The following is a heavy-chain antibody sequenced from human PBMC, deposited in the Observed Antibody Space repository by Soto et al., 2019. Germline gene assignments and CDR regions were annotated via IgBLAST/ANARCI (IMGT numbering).Heavy chain of an antibody. Sequence: GASVKVSCKASGYTFTSYGISWVRQAPGQGLEWMGWISAYNGNTNYAQKLQGRVTMTTDTSTSTAYMELRSLRSDDTAVYYCAGDFGVVAATRWFDPWGQGTLVTVSS. D-gene: IGHD2-15*01. J-gene: IGHJ5*02. CDR2: ISAYNGNT. CDR3: AGDFGVVAATRWFDP. CDR1: GYTFTSYG. V-gene: IGHV1-18*01.